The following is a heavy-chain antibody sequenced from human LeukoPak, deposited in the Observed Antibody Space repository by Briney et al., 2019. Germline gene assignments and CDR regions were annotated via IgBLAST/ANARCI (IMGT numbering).Heavy chain of an antibody. Sequence: GGSLRLSCAASGFSFRSYGMHWVRQAPGKGLEWVAVISYDGSNKYYADSVKGRFTISRDNSRNTLYLQMNSLRAEDTAVYYCAKVEDSYGLYYYYGMDVWGQGTTVTVSS. CDR1: GFSFRSYG. CDR3: AKVEDSYGLYYYYGMDV. V-gene: IGHV3-30*18. J-gene: IGHJ6*02. CDR2: ISYDGSNK. D-gene: IGHD5-18*01.